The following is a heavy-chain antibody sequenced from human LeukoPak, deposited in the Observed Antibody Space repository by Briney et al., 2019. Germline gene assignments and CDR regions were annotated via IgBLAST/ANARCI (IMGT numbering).Heavy chain of an antibody. J-gene: IGHJ5*02. CDR2: ISYDGSVE. CDR3: ARALGSSWDPPLES. V-gene: IGHV3-30*04. Sequence: PGRSLRLSCAASGFTFSNYAMHWVRQAPGKGLEWVALISYDGSVEKNAASVKGRFTISRDNSKNALYLQMNSLRTEDTAVYYCARALGSSWDPPLESWGQGTLVPVSS. CDR1: GFTFSNYA. D-gene: IGHD6-13*01.